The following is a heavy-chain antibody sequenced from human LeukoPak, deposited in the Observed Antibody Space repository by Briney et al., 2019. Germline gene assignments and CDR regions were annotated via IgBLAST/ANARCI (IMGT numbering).Heavy chain of an antibody. D-gene: IGHD6-13*01. CDR1: EFTFSNYD. Sequence: GGSLRLSCAASEFTFSNYDMHWVRQAPEKGLEYVSGISYNGGSTYYANSVKGRFTISRDNSKNTLYLQMGSLRPEDMAVYYCARVNSSSSYDYWGQGSLVTVSS. CDR3: ARVNSSSSYDY. V-gene: IGHV3-64*01. J-gene: IGHJ4*02. CDR2: ISYNGGST.